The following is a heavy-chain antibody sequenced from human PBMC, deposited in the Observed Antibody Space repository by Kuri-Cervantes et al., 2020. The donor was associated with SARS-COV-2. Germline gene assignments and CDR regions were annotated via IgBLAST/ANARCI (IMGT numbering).Heavy chain of an antibody. V-gene: IGHV3-30-3*01. Sequence: LSLTCAASGFTFSSYAMHWVRQAPGKGLEWVAVISYDGSNKYYADSVKGRFTISRDNSKNTLYLQMNSLRAEDTAVYYCARDSRSDFWSGYYHYYYYYGMDVWGQGTTVTVSS. D-gene: IGHD3-3*01. CDR2: ISYDGSNK. CDR3: ARDSRSDFWSGYYHYYYYYGMDV. J-gene: IGHJ6*02. CDR1: GFTFSSYA.